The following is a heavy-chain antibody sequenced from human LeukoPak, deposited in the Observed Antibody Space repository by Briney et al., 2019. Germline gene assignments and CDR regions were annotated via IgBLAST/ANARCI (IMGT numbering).Heavy chain of an antibody. CDR1: GFTLSTYA. V-gene: IGHV3-23*01. Sequence: GGSLKLSCAASGFTLSTYAMSWVRQTPGKGLEWVAATSSSDAGTYHADSVRGRLTISRDNSKNTLYLQMNSLRAEDAAVYFCAKAPVTSCRGAYCYPFDSWGQGTLVTVSS. D-gene: IGHD2-21*01. CDR2: TSSSDAGT. J-gene: IGHJ4*02. CDR3: AKAPVTSCRGAYCYPFDS.